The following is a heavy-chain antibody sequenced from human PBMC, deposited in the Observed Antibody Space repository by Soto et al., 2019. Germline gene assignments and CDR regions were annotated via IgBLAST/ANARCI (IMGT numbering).Heavy chain of an antibody. CDR1: GGSINDGSYH. CDR2: IFYTGSK. Sequence: SETLSLTCTVSGGSINDGSYHWSWLRQHPGKGLEFIGYIFYTGSKYHNPSLETRVTMSADTSNNEVSLRLHSLTAADTAVYYCARLDYGVSTFDLWGRGTLVTVSS. CDR3: ARLDYGVSTFDL. J-gene: IGHJ4*02. D-gene: IGHD4-17*01. V-gene: IGHV4-31*03.